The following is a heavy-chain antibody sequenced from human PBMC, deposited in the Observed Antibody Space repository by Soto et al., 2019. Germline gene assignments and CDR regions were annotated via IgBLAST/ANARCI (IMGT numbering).Heavy chain of an antibody. J-gene: IGHJ6*03. Sequence: TQTLTVTSSITGSSVSTESAAWNWIRQSPSRGLEWLGRTYYRSRWYNDYAVSVRSRITVNPDTSKNQFSLQLTSVTPEDTAVYYCAGTTSHYWYYMDVWGKGTTVTVSS. CDR2: TYYRSRWYN. CDR3: AGTTSHYWYYMDV. CDR1: GSSVSTESAA. D-gene: IGHD1-7*01. V-gene: IGHV6-1*01.